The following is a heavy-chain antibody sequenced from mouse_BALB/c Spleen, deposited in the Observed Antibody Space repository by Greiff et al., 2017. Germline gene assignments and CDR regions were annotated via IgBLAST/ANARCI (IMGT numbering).Heavy chain of an antibody. J-gene: IGHJ3*01. D-gene: IGHD2-14*01. V-gene: IGHV3-2*02. CDR3: ARQVRRAWFAY. Sequence: EVKLQESGPGLVKPSQSLSLTCTVTGYSITSDYAWNWIRQFPGNKLEWMGYISYSGSTSYNPSLKSRISITRDTSKNQFFMQLNSVTTEDTATFYCARQVRRAWFAYWGQGTLVTVSA. CDR2: ISYSGST. CDR1: GYSITSDYA.